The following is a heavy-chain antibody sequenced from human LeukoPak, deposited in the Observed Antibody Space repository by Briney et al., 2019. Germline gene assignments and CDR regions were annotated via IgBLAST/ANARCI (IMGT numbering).Heavy chain of an antibody. CDR1: GFTFSSYW. Sequence: QSGGSLRLSCAASGFTFSSYWMSWVRQAPGKGLEWVANIKQDGSEKYYVDSVKGRFTISRDNAKNSLYLQMNSLRAEDTAVYYCARVKDFLSYRLIGRWRDAFDIWGQGTMVTVSS. J-gene: IGHJ3*02. D-gene: IGHD1-14*01. CDR3: ARVKDFLSYRLIGRWRDAFDI. CDR2: IKQDGSEK. V-gene: IGHV3-7*01.